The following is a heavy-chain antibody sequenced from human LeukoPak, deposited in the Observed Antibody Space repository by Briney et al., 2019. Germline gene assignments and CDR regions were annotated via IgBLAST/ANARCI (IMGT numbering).Heavy chain of an antibody. J-gene: IGHJ5*02. CDR1: GGSISSGGYY. Sequence: PSQTLSLTCTVSGGSISSGGYYWSCIRQHPGKGLECIGYIYYSGSTYYNPSLKSRVTISVDTSKNQFSLKLSSVTAADTAVYYCASSREGYNYGGWFDPWGQGTLVTVSS. CDR2: IYYSGST. V-gene: IGHV4-31*03. CDR3: ASSREGYNYGGWFDP. D-gene: IGHD5-24*01.